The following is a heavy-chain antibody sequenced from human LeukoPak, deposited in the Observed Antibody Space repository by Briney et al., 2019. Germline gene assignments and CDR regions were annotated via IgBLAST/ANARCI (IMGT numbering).Heavy chain of an antibody. CDR2: ISYDGSNK. CDR1: GFTFSSYG. Sequence: PGGSLRLSCAASGFTFSSYGMHWVRQAPGKGLEWVAVISYDGSNKYYADSVKGRFTISRDNSKNTLYLQMNSLRAEDTAVYYCAKDGDMDYYDSSDYTYYFDYWGQGTLVTVSS. J-gene: IGHJ4*02. CDR3: AKDGDMDYYDSSDYTYYFDY. V-gene: IGHV3-30*18. D-gene: IGHD3-22*01.